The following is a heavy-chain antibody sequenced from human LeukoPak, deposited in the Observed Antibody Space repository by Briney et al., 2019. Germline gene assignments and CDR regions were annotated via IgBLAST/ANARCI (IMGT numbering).Heavy chain of an antibody. CDR1: GYTFTGYY. J-gene: IGHJ4*02. CDR3: ARDVLVGGSHKFDY. Sequence: ASVKVSCKASGYTFTGYYVHWVRQAPGQGLEWMGWISPNRGGTKYAPKFQGRVTMASDTSINTAYMELSRLTSDDTAVYYCARDVLVGGSHKFDYWGQGTLVTVSS. D-gene: IGHD3-10*01. V-gene: IGHV1-2*02. CDR2: ISPNRGGT.